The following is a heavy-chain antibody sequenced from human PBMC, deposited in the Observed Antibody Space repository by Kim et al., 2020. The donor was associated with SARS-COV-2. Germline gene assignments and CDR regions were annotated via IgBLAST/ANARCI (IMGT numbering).Heavy chain of an antibody. V-gene: IGHV3-48*02. Sequence: GGSLRLSCAASGFTFSSYSMNWVRQAPGKGLEWVSYISSSSSTIYYADSVKGRFTISRDNAKNSLYLQMNSLRDEDTAVYYCARLKQQLVKIYYYYGMDVWGQGTTVTVSS. CDR3: ARLKQQLVKIYYYYGMDV. D-gene: IGHD6-13*01. CDR2: ISSSSSTI. J-gene: IGHJ6*02. CDR1: GFTFSSYS.